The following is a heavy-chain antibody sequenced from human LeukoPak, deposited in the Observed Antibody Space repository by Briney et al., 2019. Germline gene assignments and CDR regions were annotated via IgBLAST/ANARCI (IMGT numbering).Heavy chain of an antibody. J-gene: IGHJ5*02. D-gene: IGHD1-26*01. CDR1: GGSINSYY. CDR3: ARGQGATVPQVGKNWFDP. V-gene: IGHV4-4*07. CDR2: IYTSGTT. Sequence: SETLSLTCTVSGGSINSYYWNWIRQPAGKGLEWIGHIYTSGTTNYNPALKSRVSMSVDTSKNQFSLKLISVTAADTAVYYCARGQGATVPQVGKNWFDPWGQGTRVIVSS.